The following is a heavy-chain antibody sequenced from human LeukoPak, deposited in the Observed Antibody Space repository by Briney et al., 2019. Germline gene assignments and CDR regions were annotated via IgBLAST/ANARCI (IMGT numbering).Heavy chain of an antibody. CDR1: GGSISRYY. CDR2: LYYSWST. Sequence: SETLSLTCTVSGGSISRYYWSWIRQPPGEGLEGIGYLYYSWSTNYNPSLKSRVTISVDTSKNQFSLKLSSVTAADTAVYYCARLLNGYCSSTSCYDGYGMDVWGQGTTVTVSS. J-gene: IGHJ6*02. D-gene: IGHD2-2*03. V-gene: IGHV4-59*08. CDR3: ARLLNGYCSSTSCYDGYGMDV.